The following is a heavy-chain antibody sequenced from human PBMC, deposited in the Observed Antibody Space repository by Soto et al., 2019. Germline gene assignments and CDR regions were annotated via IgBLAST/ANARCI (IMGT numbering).Heavy chain of an antibody. CDR2: IDRGVTT. Sequence: LRLSSAASGFTVSSNYLSWVRQAPGQGRGCVSVIDRGVTTFYADSGKGHFTIPRDNSKNALYLKRNSLRAEATAVYYCSSQIPVRVVVYYYYGMDVWGQGTTSTSP. CDR3: SSQIPVRVVVYYYYGMDV. J-gene: IGHJ6*02. D-gene: IGHD3-10*01. V-gene: IGHV3-53*01. CDR1: GFTVSSNY.